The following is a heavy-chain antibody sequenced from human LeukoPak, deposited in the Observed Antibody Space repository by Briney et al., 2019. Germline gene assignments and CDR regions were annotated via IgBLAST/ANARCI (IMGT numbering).Heavy chain of an antibody. CDR2: INPNSGGT. V-gene: IGHV1-2*06. D-gene: IGHD3-22*01. Sequence: ASVKVSXKASGYTFTGYYMHWVRQAPGQGPEWMGRINPNSGGTNYAQKFQGRVTMTRDTSISTAYMELSRLRSDDTAVYYCARTTWLVDYYYYMDVWGKGTTVTVSS. J-gene: IGHJ6*03. CDR1: GYTFTGYY. CDR3: ARTTWLVDYYYYMDV.